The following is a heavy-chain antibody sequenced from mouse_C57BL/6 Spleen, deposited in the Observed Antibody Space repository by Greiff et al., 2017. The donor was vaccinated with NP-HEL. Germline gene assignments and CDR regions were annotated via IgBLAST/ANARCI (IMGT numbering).Heavy chain of an antibody. Sequence: QVQLQQSGAELAKPGASVKLSCKASGYTFTSYWMHWVKQRPGQGLEWIGYINPSSGYTKYNQKFKDKATLTADKSDSTAYMQLSRLTYEDSAVYYCARFYYGNYVWYFDVWGTGTTVTVSS. J-gene: IGHJ1*03. D-gene: IGHD2-1*01. V-gene: IGHV1-7*01. CDR3: ARFYYGNYVWYFDV. CDR1: GYTFTSYW. CDR2: INPSSGYT.